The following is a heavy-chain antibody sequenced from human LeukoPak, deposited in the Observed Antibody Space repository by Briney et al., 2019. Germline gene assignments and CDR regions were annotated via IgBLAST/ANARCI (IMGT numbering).Heavy chain of an antibody. J-gene: IGHJ4*02. CDR3: ARWAIRFDY. CDR2: IYYSGST. Sequence: SETLSLTCTVSGGSISSYYWSWIRQPPGRGLEWIGYIYYSGSTNYNPSLKSRVTISVDTSKNQFSLKLSSVTAADTAVYYCARWAIRFDYWGQGTLVTVSS. V-gene: IGHV4-59*01. CDR1: GGSISSYY. D-gene: IGHD3-10*01.